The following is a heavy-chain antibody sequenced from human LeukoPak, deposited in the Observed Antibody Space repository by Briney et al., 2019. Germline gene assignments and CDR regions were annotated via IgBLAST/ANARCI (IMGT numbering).Heavy chain of an antibody. CDR1: GFTFSSSA. CDR3: ARQAGGYYLPFDH. D-gene: IGHD3-22*01. CDR2: IRASGGSS. V-gene: IGHV3-23*01. J-gene: IGHJ4*02. Sequence: GGSLRLSCAASGFTFSSSAVSWVRQAPGKGLEWVSAIRASGGSSYYADSVKGRFTISRDNSKNTLYLQMNSLRAEDTAVYHCARQAGGYYLPFDHWGQGTLVTVSS.